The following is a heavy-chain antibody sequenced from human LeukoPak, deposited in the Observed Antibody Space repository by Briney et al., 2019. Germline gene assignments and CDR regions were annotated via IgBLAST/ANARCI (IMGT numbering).Heavy chain of an antibody. V-gene: IGHV3-30*18. CDR3: AKDRRATTEIDY. J-gene: IGHJ4*02. Sequence: TGGSLRLSCAASGFTFSSYGMHWVRQAPGKGLEWVAVISYDGSNKYYADSVKGRFTISRDNPKNTLYLQMNSLRAEDTAVYYCAKDRRATTEIDYWGQGTLVTVSS. CDR2: ISYDGSNK. D-gene: IGHD1-26*01. CDR1: GFTFSSYG.